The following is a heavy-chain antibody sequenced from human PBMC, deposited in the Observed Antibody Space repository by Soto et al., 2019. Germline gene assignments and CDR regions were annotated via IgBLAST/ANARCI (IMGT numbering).Heavy chain of an antibody. CDR3: ARGEKYYYGSGPFDY. CDR2: ISSSSSTI. V-gene: IGHV3-48*02. CDR1: GFTFSSYS. Sequence: EVQLVESGGGLVQPGGSLRLSCAASGFTFSSYSMNWVRQAPGKGLEWVSYISSSSSTIYYADSVKGRFTTSRDNAKNSLYLQMNSLRDEDTAVYYCARGEKYYYGSGPFDYWGQGTLVTVSS. D-gene: IGHD3-10*01. J-gene: IGHJ4*02.